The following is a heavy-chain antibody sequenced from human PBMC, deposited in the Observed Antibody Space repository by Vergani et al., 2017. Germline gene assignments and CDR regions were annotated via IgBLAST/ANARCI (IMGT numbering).Heavy chain of an antibody. D-gene: IGHD3-10*01. CDR3: ARRVITMVRGVIIEYYYYYYMDV. CDR2: ISSSSSYI. J-gene: IGHJ6*03. Sequence: EVQLVESGGGLVKPGGSLRLSCAASGFTFSSYSMNWVRQAPGKGLEWVSSISSSSSYIYYADSVKGRFTISRDNAKNSLYLQMNSLRAEDTAVYYCARRVITMVRGVIIEYYYYYYMDVWGKGTTVTVSS. CDR1: GFTFSSYS. V-gene: IGHV3-21*01.